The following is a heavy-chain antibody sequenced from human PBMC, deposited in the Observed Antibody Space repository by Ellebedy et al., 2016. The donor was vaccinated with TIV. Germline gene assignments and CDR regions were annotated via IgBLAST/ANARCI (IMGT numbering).Heavy chain of an antibody. V-gene: IGHV3-23*01. CDR2: ISGSGATT. CDR3: ARDPYAGPLLYYFEY. D-gene: IGHD6-13*01. CDR1: GFTFHNYA. J-gene: IGHJ4*02. Sequence: GESLKISCAASGFTFHNYAMSWVRQTPGKGLEWVSAISGSGATTYYADSVKGRFTISRDKSNNTVYLQMNSLRAVDTAVYYCARDPYAGPLLYYFEYWGQGTRVTVSS.